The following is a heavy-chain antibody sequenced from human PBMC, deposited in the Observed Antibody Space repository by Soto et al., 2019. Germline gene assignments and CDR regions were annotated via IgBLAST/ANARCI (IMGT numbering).Heavy chain of an antibody. CDR1: GGSVSSGSYY. CDR2: IYYSGST. V-gene: IGHV4-61*01. D-gene: IGHD3-10*01. CDR3: ARGGLVRGVPQLDY. J-gene: IGHJ4*02. Sequence: SETLSLTCTVSGGSVSSGSYYWSWIRQPPGKGLEWIGYIYYSGSTNYNPSLKSRVTISVDTSKNQFSLKLSSVTAADTAVYYCARGGLVRGVPQLDYWGQGTLVTVSS.